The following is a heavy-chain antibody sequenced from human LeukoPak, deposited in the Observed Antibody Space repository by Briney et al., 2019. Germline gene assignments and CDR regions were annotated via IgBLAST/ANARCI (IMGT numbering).Heavy chain of an antibody. CDR3: ARGGLVPAAIGDPFDY. Sequence: PMASVKVSCKASGYTFTSYYMHWVRQAPGQGLEWMGIINPTGGSTSYAQKFQGRVTMTRDTSTSTVHMELSSLRSEDTAVYYCARGGLVPAAIGDPFDYWGQGTLVTVSS. CDR1: GYTFTSYY. J-gene: IGHJ4*02. CDR2: INPTGGST. D-gene: IGHD2-2*02. V-gene: IGHV1-46*01.